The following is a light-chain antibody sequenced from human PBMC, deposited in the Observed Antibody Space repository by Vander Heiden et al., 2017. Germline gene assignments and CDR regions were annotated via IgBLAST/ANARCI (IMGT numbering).Light chain of an antibody. CDR3: LLSYNNARV. Sequence: AVVTQAPSLPVSPGGTVTLTCGSSTGTVTSYHYPYWFEQKPGQAPRTLVYDTTNKLSWTPARFSGSLLGGKAALTLSGAQPEDEADYYCLLSYNNARVFGGGTRLTVL. CDR2: DTT. V-gene: IGLV7-46*01. CDR1: TGTVTSYHY. J-gene: IGLJ3*02.